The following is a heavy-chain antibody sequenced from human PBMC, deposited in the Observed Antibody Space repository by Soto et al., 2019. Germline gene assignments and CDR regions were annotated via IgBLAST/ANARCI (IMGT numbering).Heavy chain of an antibody. D-gene: IGHD3-22*01. V-gene: IGHV1-2*04. CDR2: INPNSGGT. CDR1: GGTFSSYA. CDR3: ARGEGYYDSSGYYPPGY. J-gene: IGHJ4*02. Sequence: ASVKVSCKACGGTFSSYAISWVRQAPGQGLEWMGWINPNSGGTNYAQKFQGWVTMTRDTSISTAYMELSRLRSDDTAVYYCARGEGYYDSSGYYPPGYWGQGTLVTVSS.